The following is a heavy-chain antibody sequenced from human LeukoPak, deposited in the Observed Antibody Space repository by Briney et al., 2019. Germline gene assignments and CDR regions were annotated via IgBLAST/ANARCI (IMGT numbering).Heavy chain of an antibody. CDR3: ARRAGGYSHPYDY. Sequence: PGGSLRLSCAASGFTVSSNYMSWVRQAPGKGLEWVSLIYSGGTTYYADSVKGRFTISRDNSKNTLYLQINSLRAEDTAVYYCARRAGGYSHPYDYWGQGILVTVSS. D-gene: IGHD4-23*01. CDR1: GFTVSSNY. CDR2: IYSGGTT. V-gene: IGHV3-53*01. J-gene: IGHJ4*02.